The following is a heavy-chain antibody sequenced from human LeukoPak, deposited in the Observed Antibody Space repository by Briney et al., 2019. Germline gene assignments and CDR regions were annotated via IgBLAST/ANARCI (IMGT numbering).Heavy chain of an antibody. CDR1: GFTFISYW. CDR3: ANAGVRGSGSYRDY. J-gene: IGHJ4*02. V-gene: IGHV3-7*03. D-gene: IGHD3-10*01. Sequence: PGGSLRLSFAASGFTFISYWMSWVRQAPGKGLDWVANIKQDGSEKYYVDSVKGRFTISRDNSKNTLYLQMNSLRDEDTAVYYCANAGVRGSGSYRDYWGKGTLVTVSS. CDR2: IKQDGSEK.